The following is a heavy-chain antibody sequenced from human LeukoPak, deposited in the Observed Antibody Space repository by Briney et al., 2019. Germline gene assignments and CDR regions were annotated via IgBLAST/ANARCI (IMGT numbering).Heavy chain of an antibody. CDR3: ARHGSYHLNFDY. D-gene: IGHD1-26*01. V-gene: IGHV4-59*08. Sequence: SETLSLTCTVSGGSISSYYWSWTRQPPGKGLERIGYIYYSGSTNYNPSLKSRVTISVDTSKNQFSLKLSSVTAADTAVYYCARHGSYHLNFDYWGQGTLVTVSS. J-gene: IGHJ4*02. CDR2: IYYSGST. CDR1: GGSISSYY.